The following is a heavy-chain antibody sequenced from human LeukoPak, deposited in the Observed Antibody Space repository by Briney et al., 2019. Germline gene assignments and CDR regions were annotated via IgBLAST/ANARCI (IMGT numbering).Heavy chain of an antibody. J-gene: IGHJ5*02. V-gene: IGHV1-2*02. CDR3: ARQDSNTCGP. D-gene: IGHD2-2*01. CDR2: INPNSGDT. Sequence: ASVKVSCKASGYTFTSYYMHWVRQAPGQGLEWMGWINPNSGDTNYAQIFQGRVTMTRDTSISTAYMELSSLRSDDTAVYYCARQDSNTCGPWGQGTLVTVSS. CDR1: GYTFTSYY.